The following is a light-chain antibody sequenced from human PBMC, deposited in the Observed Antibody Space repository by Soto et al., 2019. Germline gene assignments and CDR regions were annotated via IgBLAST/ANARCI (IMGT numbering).Light chain of an antibody. CDR1: SPNIGSNS. CDR2: SNN. Sequence: QSVLTQPPSASGTPGQRVAISCSGNSPNIGSNSVNWYQHLPGTAPKLLVYSNNRRPSGVPDRISGSKSGASASLAFSGLQSEDEAEYFCAAWDDSLNGWVFGGGTKLTVL. CDR3: AAWDDSLNGWV. J-gene: IGLJ3*02. V-gene: IGLV1-44*01.